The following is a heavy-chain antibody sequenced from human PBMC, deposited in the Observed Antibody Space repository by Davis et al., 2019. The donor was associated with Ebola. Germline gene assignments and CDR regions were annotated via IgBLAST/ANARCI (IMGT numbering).Heavy chain of an antibody. J-gene: IGHJ4*02. CDR3: VKGWLVHDF. CDR1: SFTFSSYK. D-gene: IGHD6-6*01. CDR2: ISDTGSTT. Sequence: GESLKISCVGSSFTFSSYKFVWVRQAPGKGLEWVSAISDTGSTTNYAHSVEGRFTISRDNSKDTLYLHMTNLRPEDTGIYYCVKGWLVHDFWGRGTLVTVSA. V-gene: IGHV3-23*01.